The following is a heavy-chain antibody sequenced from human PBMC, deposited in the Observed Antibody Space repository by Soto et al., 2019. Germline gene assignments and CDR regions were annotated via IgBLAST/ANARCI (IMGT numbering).Heavy chain of an antibody. Sequence: GGSLRLSCAASGFTFSDYDMSWVRQAPGKGLEWVSAISASGNSTYYADSVKGRFTIFRDNSKNTLYLQMNSLRAEDTAVYYCAKDRRGVLFFGELLQVKSQNWGQGTLVTVSS. V-gene: IGHV3-23*01. J-gene: IGHJ4*02. D-gene: IGHD3-10*01. CDR3: AKDRRGVLFFGELLQVKSQN. CDR1: GFTFSDYD. CDR2: ISASGNST.